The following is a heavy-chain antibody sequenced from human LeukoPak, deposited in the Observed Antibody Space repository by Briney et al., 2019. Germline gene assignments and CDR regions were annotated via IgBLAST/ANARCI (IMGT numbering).Heavy chain of an antibody. J-gene: IGHJ4*02. Sequence: SETLSLTCPVSGGSISSSSYYWGWIRQPPGKGLEWIGSVSYSGSTYYNPSLKSRVTISVDTSKNQFSLNLSSVTAADTAVYYCARVGRGHFDYWGQGTLVTVSS. V-gene: IGHV4-39*07. CDR3: ARVGRGHFDY. CDR1: GGSISSSSYY. CDR2: VSYSGST.